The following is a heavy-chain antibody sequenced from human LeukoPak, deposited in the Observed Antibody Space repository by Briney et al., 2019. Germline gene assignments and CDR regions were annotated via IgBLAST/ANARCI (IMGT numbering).Heavy chain of an antibody. D-gene: IGHD5-24*01. V-gene: IGHV2-5*02. CDR3: AHIGWDGYNYQRFDY. Sequence: ESGPTLVKPTQTLTLTCTFSRFSLSTSGVGVGWIRQPPGKALEWLALIYWDDDKRYSPSLKSRLTITKDTSKNQVVLTMTNMDPVDTATYYCAHIGWDGYNYQRFDYWGQGTLVTVSS. CDR2: IYWDDDK. J-gene: IGHJ4*02. CDR1: RFSLSTSGVG.